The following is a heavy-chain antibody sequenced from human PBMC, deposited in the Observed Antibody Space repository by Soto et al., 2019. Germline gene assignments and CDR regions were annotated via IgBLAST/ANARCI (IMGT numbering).Heavy chain of an antibody. Sequence: GGSLRLSCAASGFNFSNHWMHWVRQRPAEGLVWVSRITSDGKSKAYAESVKGRFAISRDNAKNTLYLQMNGLTAEDTAVYYCARESGDWPLNWFDPWGQRTPVTVSS. D-gene: IGHD2-21*02. V-gene: IGHV3-74*01. CDR3: ARESGDWPLNWFDP. J-gene: IGHJ5*02. CDR2: ITSDGKSK. CDR1: GFNFSNHW.